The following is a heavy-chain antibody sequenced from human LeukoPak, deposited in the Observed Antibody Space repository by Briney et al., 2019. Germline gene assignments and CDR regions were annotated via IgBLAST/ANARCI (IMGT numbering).Heavy chain of an antibody. CDR2: ISSSGSTI. J-gene: IGHJ5*02. CDR1: GFTFSSYE. CDR3: ARDGGGDYEAGWFDP. D-gene: IGHD4-17*01. V-gene: IGHV3-48*03. Sequence: GGSLRLSCAASGFTFSSYEMNWVRQAPGKGLEWVSYISSSGSTIYYADSVKGRFTISRDNAKNSLHLQMNSLRAEDTAVYYCARDGGGDYEAGWFDPWGQGTLVTVSS.